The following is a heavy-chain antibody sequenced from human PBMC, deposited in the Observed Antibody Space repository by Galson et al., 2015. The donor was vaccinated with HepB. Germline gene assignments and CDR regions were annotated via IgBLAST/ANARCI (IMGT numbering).Heavy chain of an antibody. D-gene: IGHD2/OR15-2a*01. Sequence: SLRLSCAASGFTFSTYWMSWFRQAPGKGLEWVANINRDGSEKNYVDSVKGRFTISRDNAKNSLYLQMNSLRAEDTAVYYCARGEYSGYWGQGTLVTVSS. CDR1: GFTFSTYW. CDR3: ARGEYSGY. V-gene: IGHV3-7*03. J-gene: IGHJ4*02. CDR2: INRDGSEK.